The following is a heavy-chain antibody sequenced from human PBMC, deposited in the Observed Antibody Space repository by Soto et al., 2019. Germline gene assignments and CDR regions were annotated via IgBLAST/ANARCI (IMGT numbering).Heavy chain of an antibody. V-gene: IGHV4-39*01. D-gene: IGHD2-8*02. CDR1: GGSISSSAYY. CDR3: ARQGRPGYCTGGNCYPTFDV. J-gene: IGHJ3*01. CDR2: VYYTGIT. Sequence: PSETLSLTCTVSGGSISSSAYYWGWIRQSPGKGLEWIGSVYYTGITDYKSSLESRISISADTSRNQLSLRLNSMTAADTGIYFFARQGRPGYCTGGNCYPTFDVWGQGTLVTVSS.